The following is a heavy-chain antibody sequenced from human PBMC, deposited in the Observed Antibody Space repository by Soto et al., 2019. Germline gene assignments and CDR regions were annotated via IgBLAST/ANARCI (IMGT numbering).Heavy chain of an antibody. Sequence: ASVKVSCQASGYTFTSYAMHWVRQAPGQGLEWMGWVNPNSGGTNYAQKFQGWVTMTRDTSISTVYMELSSLKSDDMAVYYCAREGAATANYGMDVWGQGTTVTVSS. CDR3: AREGAATANYGMDV. D-gene: IGHD2-15*01. CDR2: VNPNSGGT. V-gene: IGHV1-2*04. CDR1: GYTFTSYA. J-gene: IGHJ6*02.